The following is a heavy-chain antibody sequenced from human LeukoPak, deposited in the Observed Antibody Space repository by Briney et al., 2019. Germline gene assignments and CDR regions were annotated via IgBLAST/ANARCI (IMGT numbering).Heavy chain of an antibody. D-gene: IGHD5-12*01. V-gene: IGHV3-64D*06. CDR2: IGPNGDGA. J-gene: IGHJ4*02. CDR3: VHDLHDSAYEFN. Sequence: GGSLRLSCSASGFSISRYSVHWVRQAPGKGLEYVSAIGPNGDGAYYADSVKNRFTISRDNSKNTLYLQMSSLRPEDTAVYYCVHDLHDSAYEFNRGQGTLVTVSS. CDR1: GFSISRYS.